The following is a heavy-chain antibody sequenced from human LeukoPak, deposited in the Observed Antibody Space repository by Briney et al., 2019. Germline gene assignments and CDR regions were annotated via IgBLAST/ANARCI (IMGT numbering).Heavy chain of an antibody. CDR2: IYYSGST. CDR1: GGSISSYY. V-gene: IGHV4-59*07. Sequence: PSDTLSLTCTVSGGSISSYYWSWIRQPPRRGLEWIGYIYYSGSTNYNPSLKSRVTISVDTSKNQFSLKLSSVTAADTAVYYCAAGSSGYSLDYWGQGTLVTVSS. CDR3: AAGSSGYSLDY. D-gene: IGHD3-22*01. J-gene: IGHJ4*02.